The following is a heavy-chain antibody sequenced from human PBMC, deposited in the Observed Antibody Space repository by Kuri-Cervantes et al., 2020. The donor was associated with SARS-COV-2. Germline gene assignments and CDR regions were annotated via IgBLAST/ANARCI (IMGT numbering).Heavy chain of an antibody. CDR3: ARVSLMYLPTYYFDF. Sequence: GGSLRLSCKASGYTLNTFGITWVRQAPGQGLEWMGRSSAYSDDTSSAEKFKGRVTMTQDTSTNTAYMEITDLRSDDTAIYFCARVSLMYLPTYYFDFWGQGSLVTVSS. CDR1: GYTLNTFG. J-gene: IGHJ4*02. D-gene: IGHD2-8*01. V-gene: IGHV1-18*01. CDR2: SSAYSDDT.